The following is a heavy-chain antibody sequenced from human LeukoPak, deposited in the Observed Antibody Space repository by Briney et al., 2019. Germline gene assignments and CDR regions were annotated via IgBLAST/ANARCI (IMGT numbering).Heavy chain of an antibody. CDR2: IYPGDSDT. CDR1: GSISTSYW. J-gene: IGHJ3*02. CDR3: ARLDYGEGAFDI. Sequence: GAPLQICGEGAGSISTSYWIGWGRQLRGKGEEWMGIIYPGDSDTKHSPSFQGQVTISADKSISTAYLQWSSLKASDTAMYYCARLDYGEGAFDIWGQGTMVTVSS. D-gene: IGHD4-17*01. V-gene: IGHV5-51*01.